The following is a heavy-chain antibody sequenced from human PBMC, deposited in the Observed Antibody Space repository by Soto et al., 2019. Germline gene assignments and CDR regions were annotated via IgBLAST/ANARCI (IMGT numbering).Heavy chain of an antibody. J-gene: IGHJ3*02. CDR1: GFTFSSHA. Sequence: GGSLRLSCAASGFTFSSHAMHWVRQAPGKGLEWVAVISYDGSNKYYADPVKGRFTISRDNSKNTLYLQMNSLRAEDTAVYYCARDPKGYCSGGSCPGGFAFDIWGQGTMVTVSS. CDR3: ARDPKGYCSGGSCPGGFAFDI. V-gene: IGHV3-30-3*01. CDR2: ISYDGSNK. D-gene: IGHD2-15*01.